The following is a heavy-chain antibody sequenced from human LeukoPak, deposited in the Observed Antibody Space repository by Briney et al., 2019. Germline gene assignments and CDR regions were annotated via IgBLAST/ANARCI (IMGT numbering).Heavy chain of an antibody. D-gene: IGHD3-22*01. Sequence: GESLKISCEASGYSFINYWIGWVRQMPGKGLEWMGIIYPDDSDARYSPSFQGQVTISVDKSISTAYLQWSSLKASDTAMYFCAKKGDSGSYHDYWGQETLITVSS. CDR1: GYSFINYW. CDR3: AKKGDSGSYHDY. V-gene: IGHV5-51*01. J-gene: IGHJ4*02. CDR2: IYPDDSDA.